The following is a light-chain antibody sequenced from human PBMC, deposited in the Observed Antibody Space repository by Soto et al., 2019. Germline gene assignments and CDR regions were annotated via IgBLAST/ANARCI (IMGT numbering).Light chain of an antibody. J-gene: IGKJ5*01. V-gene: IGKV1-39*01. CDR3: QQYGTPRSVT. CDR2: DAS. CDR1: QTISTF. Sequence: DIQMTQSPSSLSASVGDRVTITCRSSQTISTFLHWFQQKPGKAPNLLIYDASSLQSGVPSRFSGSGSGTDFTLTISKVEPEDFAVYYCQQYGTPRSVTFGQGTRLEIK.